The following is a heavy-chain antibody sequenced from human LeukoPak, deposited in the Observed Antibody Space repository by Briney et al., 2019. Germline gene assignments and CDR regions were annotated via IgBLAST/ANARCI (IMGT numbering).Heavy chain of an antibody. Sequence: PSETLSLTCAVYGGSFSGYYWSWIRQPPGKGLEWIGEINHSGSTNYNPSLKSRVTISVDTSKNQFSLKLSSVTAADTAVYYCARGKVDTASYYFDYWGQGTLVTVSS. V-gene: IGHV4-34*01. D-gene: IGHD5-18*01. CDR3: ARGKVDTASYYFDY. J-gene: IGHJ4*02. CDR1: GGSFSGYY. CDR2: INHSGST.